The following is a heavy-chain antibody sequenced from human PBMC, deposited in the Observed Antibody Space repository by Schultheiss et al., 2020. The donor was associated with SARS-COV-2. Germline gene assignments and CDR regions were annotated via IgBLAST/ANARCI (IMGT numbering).Heavy chain of an antibody. D-gene: IGHD1-7*01. CDR3: ARAKDPNWNYARPFDP. V-gene: IGHV3-21*01. J-gene: IGHJ5*02. CDR1: GFTFTNYN. CDR2: ISSSSSYI. Sequence: GESLKISCAASGFTFTNYNMNWVRQAPGEGLEWVSSISSSSSYIYYADSVKGRFTISRDNAKNSLYLQMNSLRAEDTAVYYCARAKDPNWNYARPFDPWGQGTLVTVSS.